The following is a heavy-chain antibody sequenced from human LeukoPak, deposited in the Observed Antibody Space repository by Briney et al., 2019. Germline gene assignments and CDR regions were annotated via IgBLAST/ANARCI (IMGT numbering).Heavy chain of an antibody. CDR1: GGSIRSYY. Sequence: PSETLTLTCTVSGGSIRSYYWSWMRQPPGKGLEWIGYMYYRGNTNYNPSLKSRVAISVDTSKNQFSLKLSSVTAADTAVYYCARIAAAGVNWFDPWGQGTLVTVSS. V-gene: IGHV4-59*01. D-gene: IGHD6-13*01. CDR3: ARIAAAGVNWFDP. J-gene: IGHJ5*02. CDR2: MYYRGNT.